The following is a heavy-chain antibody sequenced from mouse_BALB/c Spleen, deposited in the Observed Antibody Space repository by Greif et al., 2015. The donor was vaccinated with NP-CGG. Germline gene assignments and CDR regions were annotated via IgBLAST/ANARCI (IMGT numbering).Heavy chain of an antibody. V-gene: IGHV5-9-1*01. J-gene: IGHJ2*01. CDR1: GFTFSSYA. CDR3: ARQAVKGVSYIDY. Sequence: EVMLVESGGGLVKPGGSLKLSCAASGFTFSSYAMSWVRQTPEKRLEWVATISSGGSYTYYPDRVKGRFTISRDNAKNSRSLYMNCLGTEDPAMYYFARQAVKGVSYIDYWGQGTPLTVS. CDR2: ISSGGSYT. D-gene: IGHD2-13*01.